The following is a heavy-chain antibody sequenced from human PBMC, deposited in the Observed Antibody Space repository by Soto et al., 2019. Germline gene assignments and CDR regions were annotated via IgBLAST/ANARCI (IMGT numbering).Heavy chain of an antibody. CDR3: ARDSHDSYGPFDS. CDR1: GYTLTELS. CDR2: FDPEDGET. Sequence: ASVKVSCKVSGYTLTELSMHWVRQAPGKGLEWMGGFDPEDGETIYAQKFQGRVTITRDTSASTAYMELSSLRSEDTAVYYCARDSHDSYGPFDSWGQGTLVSVSS. D-gene: IGHD5-18*01. V-gene: IGHV1-24*01. J-gene: IGHJ4*02.